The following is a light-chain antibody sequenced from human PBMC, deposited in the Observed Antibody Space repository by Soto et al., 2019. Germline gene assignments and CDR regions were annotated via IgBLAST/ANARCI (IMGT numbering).Light chain of an antibody. J-gene: IGLJ1*01. CDR2: DVG. V-gene: IGLV2-14*03. CDR1: SSDVGGYNS. Sequence: QSALTQPASVSGSPAESITISCTGTSSDVGGYNSVSWYQHHPGKAPKLILSDVGDRPSGVSYRFSGSKSGNTASLTISRLQAADEADYFCSSFTSSMTNVFGSGTKVTVL. CDR3: SSFTSSMTNV.